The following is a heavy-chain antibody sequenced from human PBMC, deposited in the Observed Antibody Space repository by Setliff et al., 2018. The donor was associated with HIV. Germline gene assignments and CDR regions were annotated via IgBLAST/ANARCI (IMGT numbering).Heavy chain of an antibody. Sequence: HGESLKISCKASGFDFTKYWIGWVRQMPGKGLEWMGIVYGGDSDTRYNPSFEGQVTMSADRSITTAYLQWSRLKASDTAMYYCARPQGGGFDYWGQGTLVTVSS. J-gene: IGHJ4*02. CDR3: ARPQGGGFDY. V-gene: IGHV5-51*01. D-gene: IGHD3-16*01. CDR1: GFDFTKYW. CDR2: VYGGDSDT.